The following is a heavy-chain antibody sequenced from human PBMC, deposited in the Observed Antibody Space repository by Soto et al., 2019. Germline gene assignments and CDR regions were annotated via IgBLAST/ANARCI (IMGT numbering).Heavy chain of an antibody. V-gene: IGHV4-59*01. CDR2: IFFSGST. D-gene: IGHD2-15*01. Sequence: PSETLSLPCTVSGGSMSSYYCSWIRQPAWKGLEWLGDIFFSGSTIYNPSLKSRVTISADTSKNQFSLKLSSVTASDTAVYYCARVGGRCAKIFDYWCGVTLITFCS. J-gene: IGHJ4*02. CDR1: GGSMSSYY. CDR3: ARVGGRCAKIFDY.